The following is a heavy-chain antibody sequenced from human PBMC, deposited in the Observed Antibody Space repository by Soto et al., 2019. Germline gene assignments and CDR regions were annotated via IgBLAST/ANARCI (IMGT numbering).Heavy chain of an antibody. J-gene: IGHJ6*02. D-gene: IGHD3-10*01. V-gene: IGHV5-10-1*01. CDR1: GYSFTSYW. Sequence: GESLNISCKGSGYSFTSYWISWVRQMPGKGLEWMGRIDPSDSYTNYSPSFQGHVTISADKSISTAYLQWSSLKASDTAMYYCARLNYYGSGTYGMDVWGQGTTVTVSS. CDR3: ARLNYYGSGTYGMDV. CDR2: IDPSDSYT.